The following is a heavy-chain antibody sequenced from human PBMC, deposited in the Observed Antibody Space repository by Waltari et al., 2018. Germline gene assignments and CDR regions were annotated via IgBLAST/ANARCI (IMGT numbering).Heavy chain of an antibody. J-gene: IGHJ6*03. D-gene: IGHD6-6*01. CDR3: AKPPVGQLGRQWYYYYMDV. Sequence: QVQLVESGGGVVQPGGSLRLSCAAFGFTFSSYGMHWVRQAPGKGLEWVAFIRYDGSNKYYAASVKCRFTISRDNSKNTLYLQMNSLRAEDTAVYYCAKPPVGQLGRQWYYYYMDVWGKGTTVTISS. CDR1: GFTFSSYG. V-gene: IGHV3-30*02. CDR2: IRYDGSNK.